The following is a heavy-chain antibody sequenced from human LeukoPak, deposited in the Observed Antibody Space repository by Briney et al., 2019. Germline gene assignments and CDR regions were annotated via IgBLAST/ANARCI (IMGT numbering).Heavy chain of an antibody. Sequence: GGSLRLSCAASGFTFSSYGMHWVRQAPGKGLEWVAVIWYDGSNKYYADSVKGRFTISRDNSKNTLYLQMNSLRAEDTAVYYCARDGQDIVVVPAEYYFDYWGQGTLVTVSS. CDR2: IWYDGSNK. CDR1: GFTFSSYG. D-gene: IGHD2-2*01. J-gene: IGHJ4*02. V-gene: IGHV3-33*01. CDR3: ARDGQDIVVVPAEYYFDY.